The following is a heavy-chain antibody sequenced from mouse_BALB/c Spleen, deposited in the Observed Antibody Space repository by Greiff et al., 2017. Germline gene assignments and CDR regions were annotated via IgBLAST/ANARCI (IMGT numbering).Heavy chain of an antibody. D-gene: IGHD1-1*01. J-gene: IGHJ3*01. CDR2: ISCHNGAT. V-gene: IGHV1S34*01. CDR3: ARGDYGSTWFAY. CDR1: GYSFTGYY. Sequence: LVKTGASVKISCKASGYSFTGYYMHWVKQSHGKSLEWIGYISCHNGATSYNQKFKGKATFTVDTSSSTAYMQFNSLTSEDSAVYYCARGDYGSTWFAYWGQGTLVTVSA.